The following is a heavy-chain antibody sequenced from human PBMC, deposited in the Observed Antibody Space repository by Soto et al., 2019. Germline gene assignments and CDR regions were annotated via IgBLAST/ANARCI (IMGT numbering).Heavy chain of an antibody. D-gene: IGHD6-13*01. CDR2: INSDGSST. CDR1: GFTFSSYW. Sequence: PGGSLRLSCAASGFTFSSYWMHWVRQAPGKELVWVSRINSDGSSTSYADSVKGRFTISRDNAKNTLYLQMNSLRAEDTAVYYCARGISSSWYAVENWFDPWGQGTLVTVSS. V-gene: IGHV3-74*01. CDR3: ARGISSSWYAVENWFDP. J-gene: IGHJ5*02.